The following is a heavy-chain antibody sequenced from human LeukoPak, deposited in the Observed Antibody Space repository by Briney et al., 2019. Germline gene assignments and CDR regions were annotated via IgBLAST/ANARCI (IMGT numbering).Heavy chain of an antibody. J-gene: IGHJ4*02. CDR3: ARDTRIILVRGVKDHYSDY. D-gene: IGHD3-10*01. CDR2: IHYSGST. V-gene: IGHV4-59*01. Sequence: SETLSLTCNVSGGSISSYYWSWIRQPPGKGLEWIGYIHYSGSTNYNPSLKSRVTISVDTSKNQFSLKLSSVTAADTAVYYCARDTRIILVRGVKDHYSDYWGQGILVTVSS. CDR1: GGSISSYY.